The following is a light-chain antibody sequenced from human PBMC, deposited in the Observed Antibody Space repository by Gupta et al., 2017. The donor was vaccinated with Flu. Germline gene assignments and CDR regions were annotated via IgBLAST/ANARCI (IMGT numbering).Light chain of an antibody. CDR3: QQRSNCPWT. J-gene: IGKJ1*01. CDR2: DAS. CDR1: QSVSSY. V-gene: IGKV3-11*01. Sequence: PATLSWSPGERATLSCRASQSVSSYLAWYQQKPGQAPRLLIYDASNRATGFPARFSGSGSGTEFTLTISSREPEDFAVYYCQQRSNCPWTFGQGTKVEIK.